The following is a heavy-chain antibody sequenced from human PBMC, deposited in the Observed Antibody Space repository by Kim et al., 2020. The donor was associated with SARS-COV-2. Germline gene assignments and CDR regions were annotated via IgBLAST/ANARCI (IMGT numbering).Heavy chain of an antibody. CDR2: YYPGDSDT. CDR1: GYNFNDYW. J-gene: IGHJ4*02. V-gene: IGHV5-51*01. Sequence: GESLKISCKASGYNFNDYWIGWVRQMPGKGLEWVGVYYPGDSDTRYSPSFQGHVSISVAESISTAYLHWSSLQASDTAIYYCARSDTVAVLYAGSFDSWGQGTLVTVSS. CDR3: ARSDTVAVLYAGSFDS. D-gene: IGHD2-8*01.